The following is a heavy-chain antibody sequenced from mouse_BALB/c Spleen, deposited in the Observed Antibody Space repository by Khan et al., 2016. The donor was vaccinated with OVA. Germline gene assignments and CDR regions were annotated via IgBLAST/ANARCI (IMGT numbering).Heavy chain of an antibody. D-gene: IGHD1-1*01. CDR2: INPSTGYT. V-gene: IGHV1-7*01. CDR1: GYTFINYW. CDR3: ARRGLRWDFDY. J-gene: IGHJ2*01. Sequence: QIQLVQSGAELAKPGASVKMSCKASGYTFINYWILWIKQRPGQGLEWIGYINPSTGYTEYNQNFKDKATLTADKSSNTAYMQLSSLTSEDSTVYYCARRGLRWDFDYWGQGTTLTVSS.